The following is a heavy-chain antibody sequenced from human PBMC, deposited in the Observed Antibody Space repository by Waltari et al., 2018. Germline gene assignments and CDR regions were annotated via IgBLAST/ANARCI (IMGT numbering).Heavy chain of an antibody. Sequence: EVQLLESGGGLVQPGGSLRLSCAASGFSFSSYAMSWVRQSPGKGLEWVMAMSGSGGSTYYADSVKGRFTITRDNSKNTLYLQMNSLRAEDTAVYYCAKTYYYDSSGYYEDAFDIWGQGTMVTVSS. V-gene: IGHV3-23*01. J-gene: IGHJ3*02. CDR3: AKTYYYDSSGYYEDAFDI. CDR1: GFSFSSYA. CDR2: MSGSGGST. D-gene: IGHD3-22*01.